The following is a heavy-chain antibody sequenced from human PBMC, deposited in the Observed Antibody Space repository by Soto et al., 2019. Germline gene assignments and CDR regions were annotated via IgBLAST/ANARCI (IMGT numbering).Heavy chain of an antibody. Sequence: QVQLVQSGAEVKKPGSSVKVSCKASGGSFMSQAISWVRQAPGQGPEWMGGIIPFSGTVTNTQRFQGRLTLTADEPTKTGYMELSSPRSEDTAVYXXXXXSYDSYAGFFGMAVWGQGTTVTVS. D-gene: IGHD3-10*01. V-gene: IGHV1-69*01. CDR3: XXXSYDSYAGFFGMAV. CDR1: GGSFMSQA. J-gene: IGHJ6*02. CDR2: IIPFSGTV.